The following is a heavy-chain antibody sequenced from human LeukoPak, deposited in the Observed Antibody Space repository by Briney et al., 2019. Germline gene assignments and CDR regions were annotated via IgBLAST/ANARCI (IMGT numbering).Heavy chain of an antibody. CDR3: ARGAAVAGTYYFDY. CDR1: GGSISSYY. V-gene: IGHV4-59*01. Sequence: PSETLSLTCTVSGGSISSYYWSWIRQPPGKGLEWIGYIYYSGSTNYSPSLKSRVTISVDTSKNQFSLKLSSVTAADTAVYYCARGAAVAGTYYFDYWGQGTLVTVSS. D-gene: IGHD6-19*01. CDR2: IYYSGST. J-gene: IGHJ4*02.